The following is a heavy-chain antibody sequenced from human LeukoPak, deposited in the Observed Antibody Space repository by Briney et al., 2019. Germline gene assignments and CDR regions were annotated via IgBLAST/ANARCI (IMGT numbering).Heavy chain of an antibody. CDR3: ATYYCSSTSCYIAAFDI. Sequence: ASVKVSCKVPGYTLTELSMHWVRQAPGKGLEWMGGFDPEDGETIYAQKFQGRVTMTEDTSTDTAYMELSSLRSEDTAVYYCATYYCSSTSCYIAAFDIWGQGTMVTVSS. CDR1: GYTLTELS. CDR2: FDPEDGET. J-gene: IGHJ3*02. D-gene: IGHD2-2*02. V-gene: IGHV1-24*01.